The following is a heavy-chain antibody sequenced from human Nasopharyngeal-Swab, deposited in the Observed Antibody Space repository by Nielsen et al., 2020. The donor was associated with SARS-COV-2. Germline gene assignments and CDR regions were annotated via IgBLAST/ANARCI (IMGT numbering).Heavy chain of an antibody. D-gene: IGHD6-19*01. Sequence: GESLKISCAASGFTFSSYAMHWVRQAPGKGLEWVAVISYDGSNKYYADSVKGRFTISRDNSKNTLYLQMNSLRAEDAAVYYCAKDRQWLAIEYWGQGILVAVSS. J-gene: IGHJ4*02. CDR2: ISYDGSNK. V-gene: IGHV3-30*04. CDR3: AKDRQWLAIEY. CDR1: GFTFSSYA.